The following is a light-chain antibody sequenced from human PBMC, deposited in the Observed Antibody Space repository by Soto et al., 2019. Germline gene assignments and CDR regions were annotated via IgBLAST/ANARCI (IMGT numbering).Light chain of an antibody. CDR3: QQYGTSEII. CDR2: GAS. V-gene: IGKV3-20*01. Sequence: DSVLTQSPGTLSLSPGERATLSCRASQNVKNNYLAWYRQKPGQAPRLLIYGASSRATGIPDRFSGSGSGTDFTLSISRVEPEDFAVFYCQQYGTSEIIFGQGTRLEIK. CDR1: QNVKNNY. J-gene: IGKJ5*01.